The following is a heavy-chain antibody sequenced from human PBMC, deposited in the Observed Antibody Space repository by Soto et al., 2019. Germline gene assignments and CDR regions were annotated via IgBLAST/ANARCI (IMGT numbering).Heavy chain of an antibody. V-gene: IGHV3-7*01. Sequence: EVQLVESGGGLVQPVGSLRLSCVASGFTLSSSWMSWVRQAPGKGLEWVANMKHDETEKYYVDSVKGRFTISRDNAKNSLYLQMNSLRAEHTAVYFCARGYLWGQGSLVTVSS. CDR1: GFTLSSSW. CDR2: MKHDETEK. CDR3: ARGYL. J-gene: IGHJ5*02.